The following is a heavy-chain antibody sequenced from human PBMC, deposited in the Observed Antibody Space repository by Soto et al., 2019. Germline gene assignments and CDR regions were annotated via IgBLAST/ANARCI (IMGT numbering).Heavy chain of an antibody. J-gene: IGHJ6*02. Sequence: QVQLQQWGAGLLKPSETLSLTCAVYGGSFSGYYWSWIRQPPGKGLEWIGEINHSGSTNYNPSLKSRVTISVDTSKNQFSLKLSSVTAAETAVYYCAVTTSRYYYYGMDVWGQGTTVTVSS. CDR1: GGSFSGYY. V-gene: IGHV4-34*01. D-gene: IGHD4-17*01. CDR2: INHSGST. CDR3: AVTTSRYYYYGMDV.